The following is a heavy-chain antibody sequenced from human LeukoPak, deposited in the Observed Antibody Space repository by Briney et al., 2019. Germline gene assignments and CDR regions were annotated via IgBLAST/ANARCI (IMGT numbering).Heavy chain of an antibody. CDR3: ARVNNYDILSSFDS. CDR1: GYTFTNFG. J-gene: IGHJ4*02. Sequence: ASVKVSCKASGYTFTNFGISWVRQAPGQGLEWMAWINPYNGNTNYAQKLQGRVTMPTDTSTSTVYMELRSLRSDDTAVYYCARVNNYDILSSFDSWGQGTLVTVSS. V-gene: IGHV1-18*01. CDR2: INPYNGNT. D-gene: IGHD3-9*01.